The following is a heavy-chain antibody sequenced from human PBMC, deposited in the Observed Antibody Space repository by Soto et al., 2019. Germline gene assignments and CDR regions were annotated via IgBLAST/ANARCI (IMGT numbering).Heavy chain of an antibody. D-gene: IGHD4-17*01. CDR3: ARGRRMELTPVHFDY. V-gene: IGHV4-34*01. CDR2: INHSGST. CDR1: GGSFSGYY. J-gene: IGHJ4*02. Sequence: PSETLSLTCAVYGGSFSGYYWSWIRQPPGKGLEWIGEINHSGSTNYNPSLKSRVTISVDTSKNQFSLKLSSVTAADTAVYYCARGRRMELTPVHFDYWGQGTLVTVS.